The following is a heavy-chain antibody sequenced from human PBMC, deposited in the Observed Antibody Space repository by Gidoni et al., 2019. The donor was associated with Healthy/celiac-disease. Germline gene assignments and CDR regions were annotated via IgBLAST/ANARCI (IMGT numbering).Heavy chain of an antibody. CDR3: ARVAARVRDY. CDR2: INHSGST. D-gene: IGHD6-6*01. V-gene: IGHV4-34*01. CDR1: GGSFSGYY. J-gene: IGHJ4*02. Sequence: QVQLQQWGAGLLKPSETLSLTCAVYGGSFSGYYWSWIRQPPGKGLEWIGEINHSGSTNYNPSLKSRVTISVDTSKNQFSLKLSSVTAADTAVYYCARVAARVRDYWGQGTLVTVSS.